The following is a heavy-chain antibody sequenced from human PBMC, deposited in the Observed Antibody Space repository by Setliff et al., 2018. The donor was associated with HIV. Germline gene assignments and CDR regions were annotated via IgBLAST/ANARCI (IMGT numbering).Heavy chain of an antibody. D-gene: IGHD5-18*01. J-gene: IGHJ3*02. CDR1: GGSISSSNW. CDR2: IYHSGST. CDR3: ARASEGYTYGYGFDI. V-gene: IGHV4-4*02. Sequence: SETLSLTCAVSGGSISSSNWWSWVRQPPGKGLEWIGEIYHSGSTNYNPSLKSRVTISIDKSKKQFSLKVNSVTAADTAVYYCARASEGYTYGYGFDIWGQGTMVTVSS.